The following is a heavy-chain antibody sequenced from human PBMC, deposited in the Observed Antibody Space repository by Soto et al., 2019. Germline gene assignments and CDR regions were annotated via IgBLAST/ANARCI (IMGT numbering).Heavy chain of an antibody. D-gene: IGHD6-13*01. J-gene: IGHJ3*02. V-gene: IGHV4-59*08. CDR2: VYYTGRP. CDR3: ARRYSSAFDI. Sequence: SETLSLTCSVSGASISSNYWSWIRQPPGKGLEWIGNVYYTGRPNYNPSLKSRVTISVDTSKNQFSLKLSSVTAADTAVYYCARRYSSAFDIWGRGTMVTVSS. CDR1: GASISSNY.